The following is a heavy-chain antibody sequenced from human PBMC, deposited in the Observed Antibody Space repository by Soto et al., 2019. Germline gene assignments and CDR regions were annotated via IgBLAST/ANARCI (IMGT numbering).Heavy chain of an antibody. CDR3: ARGFYSSWYGHYYYYGMDV. Sequence: PGGSLRLSCAASGFTFSSYGMHWVRQAPGKGLEWVAVIWYDGSNKYYADSVKGRFTISRDNSKNTLYLQMNGLRAEDTAVYYCARGFYSSWYGHYYYYGMDVWGQGTTVTVSS. CDR1: GFTFSSYG. CDR2: IWYDGSNK. J-gene: IGHJ6*02. V-gene: IGHV3-33*01. D-gene: IGHD6-13*01.